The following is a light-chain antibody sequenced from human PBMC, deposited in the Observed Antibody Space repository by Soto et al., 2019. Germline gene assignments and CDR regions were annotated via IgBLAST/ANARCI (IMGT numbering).Light chain of an antibody. CDR3: GTWDSSLSAGV. V-gene: IGLV1-51*02. CDR1: SSNIGNNY. J-gene: IGLJ1*01. CDR2: ENN. Sequence: QSVLRQPPSVSAAPGQKVTISRSRSSSNIGNNYVSWYQQLPGTAPKLLIYENNKRPSGIPDRFSGSKSGTSATLGITGLQTGDEADYYCGTWDSSLSAGVFGTGTKVTVL.